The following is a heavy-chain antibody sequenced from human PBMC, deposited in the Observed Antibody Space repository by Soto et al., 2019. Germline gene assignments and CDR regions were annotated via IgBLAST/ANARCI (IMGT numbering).Heavy chain of an antibody. D-gene: IGHD3-22*01. CDR1: GGTFSSYA. V-gene: IGHV1-69*01. CDR2: IIPIFGTA. J-gene: IGHJ5*02. CDR3: ARDWHYYDSSGSYPNWFGP. Sequence: SVKVSCKASGGTFSSYAISWVRQAPGQGLEWMGGIIPIFGTANYAQKFQGRVTITADEATSTAYMELSSLRSEDTAVYYCARDWHYYDSSGSYPNWFGPWGRRTLVTVSS.